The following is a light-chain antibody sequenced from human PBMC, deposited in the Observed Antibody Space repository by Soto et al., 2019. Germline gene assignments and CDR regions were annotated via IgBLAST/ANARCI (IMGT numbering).Light chain of an antibody. J-gene: IGKJ1*01. V-gene: IGKV3-15*01. CDR3: QQYHNWLPGT. CDR2: GAS. CDR1: QSVSSN. Sequence: EIVMTQSPATLSVSPGERATLSCRASQSVSSNLAWYQQKPGQAPRLLIYGASTRATGIPARFSGSWSGTAFTLTIRSLQSVDFAVYYCQQYHNWLPGTFGQGTKVEIK.